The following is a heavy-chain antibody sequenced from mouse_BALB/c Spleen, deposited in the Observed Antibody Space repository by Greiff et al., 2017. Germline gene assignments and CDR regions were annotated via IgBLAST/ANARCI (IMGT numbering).Heavy chain of an antibody. J-gene: IGHJ2*01. CDR3: ARSYYGSSYVRYFDY. Sequence: EVNVVESGGGLVQPGGSRKLSCAASGFTFSSFGMHWVRQAPEKGLEWVAYISSGSSTIYYADTVKGRFTISRDNPKNTLFLQMTSLRSEDTAMYYCARSYYGSSYVRYFDYWGQGTTLTVSS. V-gene: IGHV5-17*02. D-gene: IGHD1-1*01. CDR1: GFTFSSFG. CDR2: ISSGSSTI.